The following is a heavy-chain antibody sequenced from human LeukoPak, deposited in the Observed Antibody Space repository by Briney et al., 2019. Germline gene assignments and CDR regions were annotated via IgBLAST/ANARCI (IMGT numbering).Heavy chain of an antibody. J-gene: IGHJ4*02. Sequence: SETLSLTCTVSGGSISSYYWSWIRQPPGKGLEWIGYIYYSGSTNYNPSLKSRVTISVDTSKNQFSLKLSSVTAADTAVYYCARDPTVGSSWSRDYWGQGTLVTVSS. D-gene: IGHD6-13*01. CDR3: ARDPTVGSSWSRDY. CDR2: IYYSGST. V-gene: IGHV4-59*01. CDR1: GGSISSYY.